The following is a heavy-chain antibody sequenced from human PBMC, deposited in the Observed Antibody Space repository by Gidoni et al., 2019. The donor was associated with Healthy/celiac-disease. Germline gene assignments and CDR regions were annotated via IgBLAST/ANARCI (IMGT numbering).Heavy chain of an antibody. Sequence: QVQLQESGPGLVKPSETLSLTCTVPGGSISSYYWSWIRQPPGKGLEWIGYIYYSGSTNYNPSLKSRVTISVDTSKNQFSLKLSSVTAADTAVYYCARETPYDSSGYQGTDAFDIWGQGTMVTVSS. D-gene: IGHD3-22*01. CDR1: GGSISSYY. CDR3: ARETPYDSSGYQGTDAFDI. CDR2: IYYSGST. V-gene: IGHV4-59*01. J-gene: IGHJ3*02.